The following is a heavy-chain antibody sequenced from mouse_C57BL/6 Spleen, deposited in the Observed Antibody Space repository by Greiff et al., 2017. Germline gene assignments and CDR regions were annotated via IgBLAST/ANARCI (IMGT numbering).Heavy chain of an antibody. V-gene: IGHV5-6*01. CDR1: GFTFSSYG. D-gene: IGHD2-4*01. CDR3: ARHTYYDYDEGYAMDY. CDR2: ISSGGSYT. J-gene: IGHJ4*01. Sequence: EVQLVESGGDLVKPGGSLKLSCAASGFTFSSYGMSWVRQTPDKRLEWVATISSGGSYTYYPDSVKGRFTISRDNAKNTLYLQMSSLKSEDTAMYYCARHTYYDYDEGYAMDYWGQGTSVTVSS.